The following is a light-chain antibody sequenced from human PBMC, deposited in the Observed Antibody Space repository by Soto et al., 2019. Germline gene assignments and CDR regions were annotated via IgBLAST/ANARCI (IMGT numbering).Light chain of an antibody. CDR1: SSDVGCSNF. V-gene: IGLV2-14*03. CDR3: VSFTSSTTYV. CDR2: DVA. Sequence: QAVVTQPASVSASPGQSITISCTGTSSDVGCSNFVSWYQQHPGKPPKLIIYDVATRPSGVSNRFSGSKSGSTASLIISRLQTEDEADYYCVSFTSSTTYVFGSGTKLTVL. J-gene: IGLJ1*01.